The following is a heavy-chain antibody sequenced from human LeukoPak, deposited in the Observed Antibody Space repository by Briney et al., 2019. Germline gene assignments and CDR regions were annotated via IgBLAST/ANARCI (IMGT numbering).Heavy chain of an antibody. CDR1: GGSISSSSYY. Sequence: KSSETLSLTCTVSGGSISSSSYYWGWIRQPPGKGLEWIGSIYYSGSTYYNPSLKSRVTISVDTSKNQFSLKLSSVTAADTAVYYCARLGIAAAGTDYYYGMDVWGQGTTVTVSS. V-gene: IGHV4-39*01. J-gene: IGHJ6*02. CDR2: IYYSGST. D-gene: IGHD6-13*01. CDR3: ARLGIAAAGTDYYYGMDV.